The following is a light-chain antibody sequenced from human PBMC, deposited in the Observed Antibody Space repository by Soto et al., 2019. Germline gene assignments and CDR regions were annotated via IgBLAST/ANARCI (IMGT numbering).Light chain of an antibody. V-gene: IGLV1-44*01. J-gene: IGLJ1*01. Sequence: QSVLTQRPAASGTPGQRVTISCSGSSSNIGINTVNWYQHLPGTAPQLLIYGTDQRPSGVPDRFSASKSGTSASLAITGLQSEDEADYYCAAWDDSLNGYVFGSGTKVTVL. CDR2: GTD. CDR3: AAWDDSLNGYV. CDR1: SSNIGINT.